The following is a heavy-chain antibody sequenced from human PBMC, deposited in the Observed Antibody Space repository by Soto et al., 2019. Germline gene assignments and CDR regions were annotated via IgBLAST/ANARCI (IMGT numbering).Heavy chain of an antibody. V-gene: IGHV3-64*01. CDR1: GFTFSSYA. J-gene: IGHJ4*02. CDR2: ISSNGGST. D-gene: IGHD2-15*01. CDR3: ARVGYCSGGSCYAPFY. Sequence: GGSLRLSCAASGFTFSSYAMHWVRQAPGKGLEYVSAISSNGGSTYYANSVKGRFTISRGNSKNTLYLQMGSLRAEDMAVYYCARVGYCSGGSCYAPFYWGQGTLVTVSS.